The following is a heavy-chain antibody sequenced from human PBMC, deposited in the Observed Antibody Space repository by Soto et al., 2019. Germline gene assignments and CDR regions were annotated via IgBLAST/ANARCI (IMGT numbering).Heavy chain of an antibody. V-gene: IGHV5-51*01. J-gene: IGHJ6*03. D-gene: IGHD2-2*01. CDR3: ARLNIVVVPAAMPGPQNYYYYMDV. CDR1: GYSFTSFW. Sequence: PGESLKISCKGSGYSFTSFWIGWVRQMPGKGLEWMGIIYPGDSDTRYSPSFQGQVTISADKSISTAYLQWSSLKASDTAMYYCARLNIVVVPAAMPGPQNYYYYMDVWGKGTTVTVSS. CDR2: IYPGDSDT.